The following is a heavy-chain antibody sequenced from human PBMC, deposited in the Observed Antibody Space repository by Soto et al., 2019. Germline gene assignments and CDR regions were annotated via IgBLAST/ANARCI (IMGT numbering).Heavy chain of an antibody. CDR1: GYIFGNYG. D-gene: IGHD5-12*01. V-gene: IGHV1-18*01. J-gene: IGHJ6*02. CDR3: VTVDNYGTRTPQDV. Sequence: QVQLVQSGDEVKKPGASVKVSCKASGYIFGNYGIAWVRQAPGQGLEWMGWISPYTGNTHSATKIQGRLTMTTDTSTSTAYMELGSLTAHDTAVYYCVTVDNYGTRTPQDVWGQGTTVTVSS. CDR2: ISPYTGNT.